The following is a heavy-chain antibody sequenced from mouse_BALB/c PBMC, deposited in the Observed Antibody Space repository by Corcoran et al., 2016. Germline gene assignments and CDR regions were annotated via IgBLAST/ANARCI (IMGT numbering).Heavy chain of an antibody. V-gene: IGHV14-3*02. CDR3: ATMDY. Sequence: EVQLQQSGAELVKPGASVKLSCTASGFNIKDTSMHWVKQRPEQGLEWIGRIDPANGNTKYDPKFQGKATITADTSSNTAYLQLSSLTSEDTAVYYCATMDYWGQGTSVTVSS. CDR2: IDPANGNT. J-gene: IGHJ4*01. CDR1: GFNIKDTS.